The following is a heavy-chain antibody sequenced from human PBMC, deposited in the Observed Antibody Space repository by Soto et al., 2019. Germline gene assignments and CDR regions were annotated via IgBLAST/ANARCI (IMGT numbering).Heavy chain of an antibody. CDR3: AKVDTAMVPGDAFDI. J-gene: IGHJ3*02. CDR1: GFTFSSYA. D-gene: IGHD5-18*01. V-gene: IGHV3-23*01. CDR2: ISGSGVST. Sequence: EVQLLEPGGGLVQPGGSLRISCAASGFTFSSYAMSWVRQAPGKGLEWVSAISGSGVSTYYADSVKGRFTISRDNSKNRLDLQMNSLKAEDTAVYYCAKVDTAMVPGDAFDIWGRGTMVTVSS.